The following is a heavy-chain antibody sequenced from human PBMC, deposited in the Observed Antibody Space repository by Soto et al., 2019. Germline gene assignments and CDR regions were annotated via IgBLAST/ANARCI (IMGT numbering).Heavy chain of an antibody. CDR3: ARVVQLWYHCDY. CDR1: GGSISSGGYY. D-gene: IGHD5-18*01. V-gene: IGHV4-31*03. J-gene: IGHJ4*02. Sequence: QVQLQESGPGLVKPSQTLSLTCTVSGGSISSGGYYWSWIRQHPGKGLEWIGYISYSGSTYYNPYHKSRVSISVATSKNQFSLKPSSVTAADTAVYYCARVVQLWYHCDYWGQGTLVTVSS. CDR2: ISYSGST.